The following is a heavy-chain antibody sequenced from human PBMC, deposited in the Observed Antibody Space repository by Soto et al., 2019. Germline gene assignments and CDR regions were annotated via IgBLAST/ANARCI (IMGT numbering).Heavy chain of an antibody. CDR1: GYSFTSYL. V-gene: IGHV5-10-1*01. J-gene: IGHJ4*02. CDR2: IDPSDSYT. D-gene: IGHD2-15*01. Sequence: XESLKISWKGSGYSFTSYLLIWVRQIPGKGLDWMGKIDPSDSYTNYSPSFQGHVTISADKSIGTAYLQWSSLKASDTAMYYCARHGYCSGGSCYWALDDWGQGTLVTVSS. CDR3: ARHGYCSGGSCYWALDD.